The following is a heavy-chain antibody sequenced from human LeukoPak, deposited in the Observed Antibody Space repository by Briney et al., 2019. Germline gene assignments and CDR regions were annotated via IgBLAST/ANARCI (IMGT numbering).Heavy chain of an antibody. CDR2: VFLKIRSP. Sequence: GASVRVSCKSSGGTFTNYGFTWVRQAPGQGLEWIGVVFLKIRSPNYAQRFQDRVTITADRSTNTTYLDLSRLRSGDTAVYFCARGSSGSHTLDDWGQGTLVTV. CDR1: GGTFTNYG. D-gene: IGHD1-26*01. V-gene: IGHV1-69*06. CDR3: ARGSSGSHTLDD. J-gene: IGHJ4*02.